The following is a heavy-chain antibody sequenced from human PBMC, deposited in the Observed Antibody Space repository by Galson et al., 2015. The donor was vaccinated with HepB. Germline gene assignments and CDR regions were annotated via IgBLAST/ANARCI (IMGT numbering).Heavy chain of an antibody. D-gene: IGHD1-26*01. V-gene: IGHV3-11*01. Sequence: SLRLSCAASGFSLIDYYMTFIRQAPGKGLEWVAYISSGSTTIFYADSVKGRFTISRDNAKNSVYLQMNSLRVEDTAVYFCARVGQIGTSYVDYFDYWGQGTQVIVSS. J-gene: IGHJ4*02. CDR1: GFSLIDYY. CDR2: ISSGSTTI. CDR3: ARVGQIGTSYVDYFDY.